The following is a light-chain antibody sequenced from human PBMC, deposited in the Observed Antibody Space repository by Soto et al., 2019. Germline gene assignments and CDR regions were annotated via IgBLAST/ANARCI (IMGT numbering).Light chain of an antibody. J-gene: IGKJ5*01. V-gene: IGKV3-11*01. Sequence: EIVMTQSPGTLSVSPGERATLSCRASQSVSSNLAWYQQKPGQAPRLLIYGASNRAAGIPARFSGSGSGTDFTLTINSLEPEDFAVYYCQQRSNWPPITFGQGTRLEIK. CDR3: QQRSNWPPIT. CDR1: QSVSSN. CDR2: GAS.